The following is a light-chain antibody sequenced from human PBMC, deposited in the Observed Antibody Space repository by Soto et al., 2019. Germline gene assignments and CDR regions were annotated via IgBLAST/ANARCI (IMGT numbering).Light chain of an antibody. CDR1: QSVSSSY. J-gene: IGKJ4*01. CDR2: GAS. V-gene: IGKV3-20*01. CDR3: QQYGSSPT. Sequence: EIVLTQSPGPLSLSPGERATLSCRASQSVSSSYLAWYQQKPGQAPRLLIYGASSRATGIPDRFSGSGSGTDFTLTISRLEPDDFAVYYCQQYGSSPTFGGGTKVQIQ.